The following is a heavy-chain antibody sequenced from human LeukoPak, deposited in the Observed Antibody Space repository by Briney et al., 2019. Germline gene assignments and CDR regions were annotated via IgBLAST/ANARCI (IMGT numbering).Heavy chain of an antibody. Sequence: GSLRLSCVASGFTFTTYSMTWVRQPPGKGLEWIGEINHSGSTNYNPSLKSRVTMSVDTSKNQVSLKLRSVTAADTAVYYCARGPITMVRGLAWGQGTLVTVSS. J-gene: IGHJ5*02. CDR2: INHSGST. CDR3: ARGPITMVRGLA. V-gene: IGHV4-34*01. D-gene: IGHD3-10*01. CDR1: GFTFTTYS.